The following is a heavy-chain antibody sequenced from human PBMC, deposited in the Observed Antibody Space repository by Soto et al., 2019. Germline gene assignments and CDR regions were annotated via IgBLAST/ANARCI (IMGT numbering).Heavy chain of an antibody. V-gene: IGHV1-18*01. CDR1: GDTFTRHG. CDR2: ISAYNGDT. CDR3: ARGPGYCSGGSCYTPFYYYYGMDV. D-gene: IGHD2-15*01. J-gene: IGHJ6*02. Sequence: VASVKVSCKASGDTFTRHGFRWVRQAPGQGLEWMGWISAYNGDTNYAQKLQGRVTMTTDTSTSTAYMELRSLRSDDTAVYYCARGPGYCSGGSCYTPFYYYYGMDVWGQGTTVTVSS.